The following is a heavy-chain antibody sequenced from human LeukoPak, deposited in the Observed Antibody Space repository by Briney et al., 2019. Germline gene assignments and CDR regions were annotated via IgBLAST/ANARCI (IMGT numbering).Heavy chain of an antibody. V-gene: IGHV3-23*01. Sequence: PGGSLRLSCAASGFTFSSYAMSWVRQAPGKGLEWVSAISGSGGSTYYADSVKGRFTISRDNSKNTLYLQMNGLRAEDTAVYYCAKDLLGQWLAYFDYWGQGTLVTVSS. J-gene: IGHJ4*02. CDR2: ISGSGGST. D-gene: IGHD6-19*01. CDR3: AKDLLGQWLAYFDY. CDR1: GFTFSSYA.